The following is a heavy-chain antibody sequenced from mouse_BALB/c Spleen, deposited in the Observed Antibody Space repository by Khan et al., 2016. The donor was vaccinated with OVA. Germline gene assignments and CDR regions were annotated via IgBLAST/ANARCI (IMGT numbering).Heavy chain of an antibody. Sequence: VQLKQSGPELVKPGASVKIPCKASGYTFTDYNMDWVKQSHGKSLEWIGAITPNNGGTIYNQRFKGKATLTVDKSSSTAYMELRSLTSEDTAVYYRTRGGHGSPFDYWGQGTTLTVSS. D-gene: IGHD1-1*01. CDR1: GYTFTDYN. CDR3: TRGGHGSPFDY. CDR2: ITPNNGGT. J-gene: IGHJ2*01. V-gene: IGHV1-18*01.